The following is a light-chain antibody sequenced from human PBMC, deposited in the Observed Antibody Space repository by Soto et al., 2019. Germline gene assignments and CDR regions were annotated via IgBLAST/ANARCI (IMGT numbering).Light chain of an antibody. CDR1: SSDVGGYNY. J-gene: IGLJ2*01. CDR2: DVS. V-gene: IGLV2-11*01. CDR3: CSYAGIHVV. Sequence: QSALTQPRSVSGSPGQSVTISCTGTSSDVGGYNYVSWYQQHPGKAPKLMIYDVSKRPSGVPDRFSGSKSVNTASLTISGLQAEDEADYYCCSYAGIHVVFGGGTKLTVL.